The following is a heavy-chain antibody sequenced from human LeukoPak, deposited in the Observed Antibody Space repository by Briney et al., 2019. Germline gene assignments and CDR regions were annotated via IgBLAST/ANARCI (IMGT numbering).Heavy chain of an antibody. CDR3: ARDGDDILTGYFDL. V-gene: IGHV3-33*01. CDR1: GFTFSSYG. D-gene: IGHD3-9*01. Sequence: GGSLRLSCATSGFTFSSYGMHWVRQAPGKGLEWVAVMWFDGSNEYYADSVKGRFTISRDNSKNTLYLQMDSLRAEDTAIYYCARDGDDILTGYFDLWGQGTLVTVSS. CDR2: MWFDGSNE. J-gene: IGHJ4*02.